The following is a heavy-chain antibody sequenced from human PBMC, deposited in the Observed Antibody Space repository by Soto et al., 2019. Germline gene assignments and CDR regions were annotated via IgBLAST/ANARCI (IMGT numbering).Heavy chain of an antibody. CDR1: GGSISSGDYY. J-gene: IGHJ6*02. CDR2: IYYSGST. Sequence: QVQLQESGPGLVKPSQTLSLTCTVSGGSISSGDYYWSWIRQPPGKGLEWIGYIYYSGSTYYNPSLKSRVTISVDTSKNQFSLKLSSVTAADTAVYYCVAGSYRIYYYYGMDVWGQGTTVTVSS. V-gene: IGHV4-30-4*01. D-gene: IGHD3-16*02. CDR3: VAGSYRIYYYYGMDV.